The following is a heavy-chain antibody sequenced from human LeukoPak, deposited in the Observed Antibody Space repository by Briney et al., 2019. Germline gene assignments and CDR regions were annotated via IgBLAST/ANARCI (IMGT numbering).Heavy chain of an antibody. V-gene: IGHV3-15*01. CDR3: TTDPHSGYCSGVSCYPYDY. CDR2: IKSDTDGETT. D-gene: IGHD2-15*01. CDR1: GFSFNDAW. Sequence: GGSLRLSCAASGFSFNDAWMSWVRQAPGKGLEWVGRIKSDTDGETTDYAAPVKGRFTISRDDSRNTLYLQLTTLKTEDTALYYCTTDPHSGYCSGVSCYPYDYWGQGTLVTVSS. J-gene: IGHJ4*02.